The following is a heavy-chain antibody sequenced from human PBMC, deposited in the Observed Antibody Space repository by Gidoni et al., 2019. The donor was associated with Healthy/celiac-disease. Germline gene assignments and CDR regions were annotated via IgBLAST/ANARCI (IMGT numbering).Heavy chain of an antibody. Sequence: EVQLVESGGGLVKPGGSLRLSCAASGFTFSSYSMNWVRQAPGKGLEWVSSISSSSSYIYYADSVKGRFTISRDNAKNSLYLQMNSLRAEDTAVYYCARGKGQLVRADYYYYMDVWGKGTTVTVSS. J-gene: IGHJ6*03. CDR2: ISSSSSYI. V-gene: IGHV3-21*01. D-gene: IGHD6-6*01. CDR3: ARGKGQLVRADYYYYMDV. CDR1: GFTFSSYS.